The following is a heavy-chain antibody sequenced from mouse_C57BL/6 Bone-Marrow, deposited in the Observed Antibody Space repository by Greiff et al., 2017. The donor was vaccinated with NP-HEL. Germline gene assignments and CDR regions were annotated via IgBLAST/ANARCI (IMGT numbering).Heavy chain of an antibody. CDR1: GFTFSDYG. CDR2: ISSGSSTI. J-gene: IGHJ1*03. Sequence: DVKLVESGGGLVKPGGSLKLSCAASGFTFSDYGMHWVRQAPEKGLEWVAYISSGSSTIYYADTVKGRFTISRDNAKNTLFLQMTSLRSEDTAMYYCARVDYGSSWYFDVWGTGTTVTVSS. CDR3: ARVDYGSSWYFDV. D-gene: IGHD1-1*01. V-gene: IGHV5-17*01.